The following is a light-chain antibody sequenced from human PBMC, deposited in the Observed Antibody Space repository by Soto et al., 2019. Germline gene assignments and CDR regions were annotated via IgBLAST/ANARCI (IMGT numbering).Light chain of an antibody. Sequence: EIVLTQSPGTLSMSPGERATLSCRASQSVSSSYLAWYQQKPGQAPRLLIYGASSRATGIPDRFSGSGSGTEFTSTISGRESEDLEVYKWQQNGSAAWTFGQ. CDR1: QSVSSSY. CDR2: GAS. V-gene: IGKV3-20*01. CDR3: QQNGSAAWT. J-gene: IGKJ1*01.